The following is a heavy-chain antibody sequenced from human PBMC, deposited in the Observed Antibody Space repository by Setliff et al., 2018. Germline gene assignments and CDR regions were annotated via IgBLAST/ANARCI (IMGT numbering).Heavy chain of an antibody. J-gene: IGHJ4*02. CDR3: VKDVVGYSSTWPKRDYFDY. D-gene: IGHD6-13*01. Sequence: GGSLRLSCSASGFTFRIYWMSWVRQVPGKGLEWVSSISDTALGIYYADSVRGRFTISRDNSKKTLYLQMNSLRAEDTAVYYCVKDVVGYSSTWPKRDYFDYWGQGTLVTVSS. V-gene: IGHV3-23*01. CDR2: ISDTALGI. CDR1: GFTFRIYW.